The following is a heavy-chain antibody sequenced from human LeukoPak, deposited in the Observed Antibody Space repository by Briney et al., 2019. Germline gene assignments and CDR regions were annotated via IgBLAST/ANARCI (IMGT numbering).Heavy chain of an antibody. CDR1: GFTFSSYG. D-gene: IGHD2-21*01. CDR2: ISGSGGST. CDR3: ARRGPGWGYYPIDP. J-gene: IGHJ5*02. Sequence: GGSLRLSCAASGFTFSSYGMHWVRQVPGKGLEWVSGISGSGGSTDYADSVKGRFTISRDNSKNTLYLQMNSLRAEDTAVYYCARRGPGWGYYPIDPWGQGTLVTVSS. V-gene: IGHV3-23*01.